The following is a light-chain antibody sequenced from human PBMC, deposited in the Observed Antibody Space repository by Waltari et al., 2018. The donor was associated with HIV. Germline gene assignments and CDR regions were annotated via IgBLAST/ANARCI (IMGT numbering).Light chain of an antibody. J-gene: IGLJ1*01. CDR3: VAWDDSLSGYV. Sequence: QSVLTQPPSASGTLGQRVTISCPGSNSNVGSKPVSWFQQVPGTAPKLLIYRDDQRRSGIPDRFSGSKSGASASLTISGLRSEDEADYYCVAWDDSLSGYVFGTGTKVSVL. CDR2: RDD. CDR1: NSNVGSKP. V-gene: IGLV1-47*01.